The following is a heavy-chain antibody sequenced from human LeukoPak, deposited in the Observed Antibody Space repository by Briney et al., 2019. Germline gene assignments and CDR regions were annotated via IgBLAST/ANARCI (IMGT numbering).Heavy chain of an antibody. J-gene: IGHJ4*02. Sequence: GGSLRLSCAASGFTFSSYSMNWVRQAPGKGLEWVSSISSSSSYIYYADSVEGRFTISRDNAKNSLYLQMNSLRAEDTAVYYCARDAYYDSSGYYPLDYWGQGTLVTVSS. D-gene: IGHD3-22*01. CDR3: ARDAYYDSSGYYPLDY. CDR1: GFTFSSYS. V-gene: IGHV3-21*01. CDR2: ISSSSSYI.